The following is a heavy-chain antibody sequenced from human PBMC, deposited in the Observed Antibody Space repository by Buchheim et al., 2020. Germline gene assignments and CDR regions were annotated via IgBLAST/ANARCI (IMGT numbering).Heavy chain of an antibody. CDR2: ISGSGGST. V-gene: IGHV3-23*01. J-gene: IGHJ4*02. D-gene: IGHD1-26*01. CDR3: AKKGLGRYVDYFDH. Sequence: EVQVLESGGGLAQPGGSLRLSCAAPGSSFSTYAMHWVRQAPGKGLEWVSGISGSGGSTYYADSVKGRFSISRDNSKNILYLEMNSLRAEDTAVYYCAKKGLGRYVDYFDHWGQGTL. CDR1: GSSFSTYA.